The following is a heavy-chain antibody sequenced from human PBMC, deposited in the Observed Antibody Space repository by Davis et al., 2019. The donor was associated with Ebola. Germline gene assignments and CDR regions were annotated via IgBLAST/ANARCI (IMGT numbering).Heavy chain of an antibody. CDR2: INTNTGNP. V-gene: IGHV7-4-1*02. D-gene: IGHD2-2*01. J-gene: IGHJ5*02. Sequence: ASVKVSCKASGYIFTNHAMNWLRQAPGQGLEWMGWINTNTGNPTYAQGFTGRFVFSLDTTVSTAYLQISSLKAEDTAVYYCARVCCISTSCWLDPWGQGTLVTVSS. CDR3: ARVCCISTSCWLDP. CDR1: GYIFTNHA.